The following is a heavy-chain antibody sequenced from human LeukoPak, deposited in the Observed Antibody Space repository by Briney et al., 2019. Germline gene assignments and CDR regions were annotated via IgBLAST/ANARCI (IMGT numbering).Heavy chain of an antibody. D-gene: IGHD3-10*01. J-gene: IGHJ4*02. Sequence: NSSETLSLTCTVSGGSISSYYWSWIRQPPGKGLEWIGSINYSGSTFYNPSLKSRVTISVDTSKNQFSLILSSVTAADTAVYFCARARLSIVRGITNFDYWGQGTVVTVSS. CDR2: INYSGST. CDR1: GGSISSYY. CDR3: ARARLSIVRGITNFDY. V-gene: IGHV4-59*05.